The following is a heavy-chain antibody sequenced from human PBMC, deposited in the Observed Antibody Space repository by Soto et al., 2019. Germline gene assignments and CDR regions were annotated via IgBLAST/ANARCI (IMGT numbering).Heavy chain of an antibody. CDR1: GGSISSYS. Sequence: SETLSLTGTVAGGSISSYSWRWIVEPTGKGMKLKWYVHHSGSPNYNPSLKSRVTISVCTSKNQFSLKLSSVTAADTAVYYWARDLGVRGVIIGPDYYYGMDVWGQGSTVTVSS. J-gene: IGHJ6*01. V-gene: IGHV4-59*01. CDR2: VHHSGSP. D-gene: IGHD3-10*01. CDR3: ARDLGVRGVIIGPDYYYGMDV.